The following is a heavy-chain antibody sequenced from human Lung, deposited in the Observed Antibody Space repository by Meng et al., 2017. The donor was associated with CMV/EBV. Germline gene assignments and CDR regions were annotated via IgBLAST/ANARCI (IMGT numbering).Heavy chain of an antibody. Sequence: GGSXRLXCAASGFTFSDYYMSWIRQAPGKGLEWVSYISSSGSTIYYADSVKGRFTISRDNAKNSLYLQMNSLRAEDTAVYYCARDLLYDFWNHYYGMDVRXQGNXVTVSS. CDR1: GFTFSDYY. CDR3: ARDLLYDFWNHYYGMDV. J-gene: IGHJ6*02. CDR2: ISSSGSTI. V-gene: IGHV3-11*01. D-gene: IGHD3-3*01.